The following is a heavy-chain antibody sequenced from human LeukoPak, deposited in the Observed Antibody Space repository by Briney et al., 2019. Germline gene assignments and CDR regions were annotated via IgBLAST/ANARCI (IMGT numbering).Heavy chain of an antibody. J-gene: IGHJ4*02. D-gene: IGHD3-10*01. CDR3: ASAGYYYGSGSYYNGPFDY. Sequence: ASVKVSCKASGYTFTGYYMHWVRQAPGQGLEWMGRINPNSGGTNYAQKFQGRVTMTRDTSISTAYMELSRLRSDDTAVYYCASAGYYYGSGSYYNGPFDYWGQGTLVTVSS. CDR1: GYTFTGYY. CDR2: INPNSGGT. V-gene: IGHV1-2*06.